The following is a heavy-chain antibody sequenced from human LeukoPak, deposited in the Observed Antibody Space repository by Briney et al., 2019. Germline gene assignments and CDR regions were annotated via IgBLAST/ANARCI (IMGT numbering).Heavy chain of an antibody. V-gene: IGHV1-2*04. J-gene: IGHJ6*02. CDR2: INPNSGGT. CDR1: GYTFTGYY. D-gene: IGHD1-26*01. CDR3: ARGLRVGSYYYYGMDV. Sequence: RASVKVSCKASGYTFTGYYMHWVRQAPGQGLEWMGWINPNSGGTNYAQKFQGWVTMTRDTSISTAYMELSRLRSDDTAVYYCARGLRVGSYYYYGMDVWGQGTTVTVSS.